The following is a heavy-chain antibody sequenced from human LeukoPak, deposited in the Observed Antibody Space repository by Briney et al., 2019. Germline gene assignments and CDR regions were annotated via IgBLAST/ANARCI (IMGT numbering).Heavy chain of an antibody. CDR1: GGSISSYY. CDR3: ARTMEGHCSGGSCYQYSYYMDV. CDR2: IYYSGST. J-gene: IGHJ6*03. Sequence: SETLSLTCTVSGGSISSYYWSWIRQPPGKGLEWIGYIYYSGSTNYNPSLKSRVTISVDTSKNQFSLKLTSVTAADTAVYYCARTMEGHCSGGSCYQYSYYMDVWGKGTTVTVSS. D-gene: IGHD2-15*01. V-gene: IGHV4-59*01.